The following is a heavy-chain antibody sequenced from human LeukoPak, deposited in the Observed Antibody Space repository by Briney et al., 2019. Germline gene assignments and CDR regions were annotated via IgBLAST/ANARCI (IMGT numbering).Heavy chain of an antibody. V-gene: IGHV5-51*01. D-gene: IGHD3-22*01. CDR3: ASRYDSSGDYYFDY. J-gene: IGHJ4*02. Sequence: GESLKISCKGSGYSFTSYWIGWVRPMPGKGLEWMGIIYPGDSDTRYSPSFQGQVTISADKSISTAYLQRSSLKASDTAMYYCASRYDSSGDYYFDYWGQGTLVTVSS. CDR2: IYPGDSDT. CDR1: GYSFTSYW.